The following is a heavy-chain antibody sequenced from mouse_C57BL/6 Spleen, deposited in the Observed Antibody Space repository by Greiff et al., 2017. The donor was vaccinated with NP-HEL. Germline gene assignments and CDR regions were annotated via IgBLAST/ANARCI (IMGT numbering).Heavy chain of an antibody. J-gene: IGHJ4*01. CDR3: ARGAGAMDY. CDR2: IYPGDGDT. V-gene: IGHV1-82*01. D-gene: IGHD3-1*01. Sequence: QVQLQQSGPELAKPGASVKISCKASGYAFSSSWMNWVKQRPGKGLEWIGRIYPGDGDTNYNGKFKGKATLTADKSSSTAYMQLSSLTSEDSAVYFCARGAGAMDYWGQGTSVTVSS. CDR1: GYAFSSSW.